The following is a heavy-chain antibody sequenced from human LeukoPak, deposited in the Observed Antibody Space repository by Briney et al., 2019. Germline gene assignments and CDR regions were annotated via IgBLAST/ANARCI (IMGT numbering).Heavy chain of an antibody. CDR1: GYTFTSYD. J-gene: IGHJ4*02. D-gene: IGHD5-12*01. Sequence: ASVKVSCKASGYTFTSYDINWVRQATGQGLEWMGWMNPNSGNTGYAQKFQGRVTMTRNTSISTAYMELSSLRSEDTAVYYCARVDGGDIVATTPWDYWGQGTLVTVSS. V-gene: IGHV1-8*01. CDR2: MNPNSGNT. CDR3: ARVDGGDIVATTPWDY.